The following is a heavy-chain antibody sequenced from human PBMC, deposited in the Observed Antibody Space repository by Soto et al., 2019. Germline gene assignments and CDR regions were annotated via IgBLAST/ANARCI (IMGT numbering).Heavy chain of an antibody. CDR3: ARHSLRPAAHFDY. CDR2: VFYSGST. Sequence: SETLSLTCTVSGGSISSHSWTWIRQPPGKGLEWIGHVFYSGSTNYNPSLKSRVTISVDTSKNQFSLKLSSVTAADTAVYYCARHSLRPAAHFDYWGQGTLVTVSS. J-gene: IGHJ4*02. CDR1: GGSISSHS. V-gene: IGHV4-59*08.